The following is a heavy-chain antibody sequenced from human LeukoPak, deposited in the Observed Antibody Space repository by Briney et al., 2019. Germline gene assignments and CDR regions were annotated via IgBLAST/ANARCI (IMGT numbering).Heavy chain of an antibody. CDR1: TFTFSDYY. CDR2: ISSSGSVI. V-gene: IGHV3-11*04. D-gene: IGHD5-18*01. J-gene: IGHJ4*02. Sequence: PWGSLRLSCAASTFTFSDYYMSWGRQGPGKGLEWVSHISSSGSVIYYADSVKDRFTISRDNAKISLDLKMNSLGDVDTAIYYSARAGGGGYNYGFDYWGQGILVAVSS. CDR3: ARAGGGGYNYGFDY.